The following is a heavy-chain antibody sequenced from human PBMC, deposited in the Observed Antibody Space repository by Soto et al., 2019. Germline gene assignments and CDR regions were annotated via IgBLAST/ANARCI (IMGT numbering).Heavy chain of an antibody. CDR1: GYTFTSYA. D-gene: IGHD3-22*01. J-gene: IGHJ4*02. CDR2: INAGNGNT. V-gene: IGHV1-3*05. Sequence: QVQLVQSGAEEKKPGASVKVSCKASGYTFTSYAMHWVRQAPGQRLEWMGWINAGNGNTKYSQKFQGRVTITRDTSASTAYMELSSLRSEDTAVYYCARGGAIVVVIIDYWGQGTLVTVSS. CDR3: ARGGAIVVVIIDY.